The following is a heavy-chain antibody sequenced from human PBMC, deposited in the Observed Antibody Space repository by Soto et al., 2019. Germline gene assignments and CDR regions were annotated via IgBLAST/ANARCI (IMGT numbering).Heavy chain of an antibody. V-gene: IGHV1-69*02. J-gene: IGHJ6*03. Sequence: QVQLVQSGAEVKKPGSSVKVSCKASGGTFSSYTISWVRQAPGQGLEWMGRIIPILGIANYAQKFQGRVTITADKSTSTAYMELSSLRSEDTAVYYCARYRIAADGTRYYYMDVWGKGTTVTVSS. CDR2: IIPILGIA. CDR1: GGTFSSYT. CDR3: ARYRIAADGTRYYYMDV. D-gene: IGHD6-13*01.